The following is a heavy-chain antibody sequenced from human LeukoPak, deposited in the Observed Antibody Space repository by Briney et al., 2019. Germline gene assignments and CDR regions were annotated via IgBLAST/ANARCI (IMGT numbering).Heavy chain of an antibody. J-gene: IGHJ6*02. Sequence: SETLSLTCAVYGGPFSGYYWSWIRQPPGKGLEWIGEINHSGSTNYNPSLKSRVTISVDTSKNQFSLKLSSVTAADTAVYYCARLLFAMDVWGQGTTVTVSS. CDR1: GGPFSGYY. D-gene: IGHD2-21*01. CDR2: INHSGST. V-gene: IGHV4-34*01. CDR3: ARLLFAMDV.